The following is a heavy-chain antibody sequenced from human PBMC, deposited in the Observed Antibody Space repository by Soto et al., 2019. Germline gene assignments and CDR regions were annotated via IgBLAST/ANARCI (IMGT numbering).Heavy chain of an antibody. J-gene: IGHJ6*02. CDR3: ASDLSGRADV. CDR2: MNEDGGTT. D-gene: IGHD3-10*01. V-gene: IGHV3-74*02. CDR1: GFTFSSYW. Sequence: EVQLVESGGGLVRPGGSLRLSCAASGFTFSSYWMHWVRQAPGKGLVWVSRMNEDGGTTDYADSVKGRFTISRDNAKHTLYLQMNSLRVEDTAVYYCASDLSGRADVWGQGTTVTVSS.